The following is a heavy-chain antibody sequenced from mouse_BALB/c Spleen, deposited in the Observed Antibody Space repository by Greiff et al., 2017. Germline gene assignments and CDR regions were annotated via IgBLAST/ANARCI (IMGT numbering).Heavy chain of an antibody. CDR1: GFAFSSYD. V-gene: IGHV5-12-1*01. Sequence: EVQVVESGGGLVKPGGSLKLSCAASGFAFSSYDMSWVRQTPEKRLEWVAYISSGGGSTYYPDTVKGRFTISRDNAKNTLYLQMSSLKSEDTAMYYCARGQDYSYYFDYWGQGTTLTVSS. D-gene: IGHD1-1*01. J-gene: IGHJ2*01. CDR2: ISSGGGST. CDR3: ARGQDYSYYFDY.